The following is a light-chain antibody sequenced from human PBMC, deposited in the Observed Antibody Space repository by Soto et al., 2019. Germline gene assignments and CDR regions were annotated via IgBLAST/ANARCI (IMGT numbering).Light chain of an antibody. CDR1: QDVGSF. Sequence: DVQMAQSPSTLSASVGDTVTVTCRASQDVGSFLAWYQQKPGKAPKLLIYLASRLESGVPSRFSGRGSGTDFSLTTSGLQPDDVATYFCQQYNSHSFYSFGQGTKLEIK. CDR2: LAS. J-gene: IGKJ2*03. CDR3: QQYNSHSFYS. V-gene: IGKV1-5*03.